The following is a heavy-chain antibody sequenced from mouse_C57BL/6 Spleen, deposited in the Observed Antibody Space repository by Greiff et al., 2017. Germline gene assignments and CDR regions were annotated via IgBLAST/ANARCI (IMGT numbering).Heavy chain of an antibody. CDR1: GYTFTSYW. Sequence: QVQLQQPGAELVRPGSSVKLSCKASGYTFTSYWMHWVKQRPIQGLEWIGNIDPSDSETHYNQKFKDKATLTVDKSSSTAYMQLSSLTSEDSAVYYCAMYYCGSGGFAYWGQGTLVTVSA. CDR3: AMYYCGSGGFAY. CDR2: IDPSDSET. J-gene: IGHJ3*01. D-gene: IGHD1-1*01. V-gene: IGHV1-52*01.